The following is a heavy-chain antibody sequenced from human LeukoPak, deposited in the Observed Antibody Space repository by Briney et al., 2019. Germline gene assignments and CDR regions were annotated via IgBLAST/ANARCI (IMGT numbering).Heavy chain of an antibody. CDR1: GYTYTTYP. J-gene: IGHJ3*01. Sequence: ASVKLSCKASGYTYTTYPIHWLRQAPGQRLEWMGWINTGNGNTKYSQQWQGRVTITRDTSTNTVHMALTSLRTEELASYYCARESIVSRSPHAFDFWGQGEMTPVSA. CDR2: INTGNGNT. D-gene: IGHD5/OR15-5a*01. V-gene: IGHV1-3*04. CDR3: ARESIVSRSPHAFDF.